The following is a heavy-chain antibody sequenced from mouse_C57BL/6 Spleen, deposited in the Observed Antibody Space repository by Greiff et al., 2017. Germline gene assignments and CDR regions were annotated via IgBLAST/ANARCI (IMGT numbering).Heavy chain of an antibody. V-gene: IGHV1-81*01. Sequence: QVQLQQSGAELARPGASVKLSCKASGYTFTSYGISWVKQRTGQGLEWIGEIYPRSGNTYYNEKFKGKATLTADKSSSTAYMELRSLTSEDSAVYFCARLITTVVATPYAMDYWGQGTSVTVSS. J-gene: IGHJ4*01. CDR1: GYTFTSYG. CDR2: IYPRSGNT. CDR3: ARLITTVVATPYAMDY. D-gene: IGHD1-1*01.